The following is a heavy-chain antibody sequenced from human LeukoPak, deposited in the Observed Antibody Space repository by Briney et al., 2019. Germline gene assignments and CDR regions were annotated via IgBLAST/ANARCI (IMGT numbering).Heavy chain of an antibody. CDR1: GGSISSYY. Sequence: SETLSLTCTVSGGSISSYYWSWIRQPPGKGLEWIGYIYYSGSTNYNPSLKSRVTISVDTSKNHFSLKLSSVTAADTAVYYCARAYNWFDPWGQGTLVTVSS. CDR2: IYYSGST. J-gene: IGHJ5*02. CDR3: ARAYNWFDP. V-gene: IGHV4-59*01.